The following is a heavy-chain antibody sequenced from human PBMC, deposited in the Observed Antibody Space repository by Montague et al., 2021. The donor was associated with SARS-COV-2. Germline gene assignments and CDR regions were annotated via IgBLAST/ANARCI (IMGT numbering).Heavy chain of an antibody. CDR2: SDWXXXK. D-gene: IGHD3-9*01. Sequence: PALVKPTQTLTLIGTFSGFSLSTSGMRASWIRQPPGKALEWLARSDWXXXKFSSTSLKTRLTISKDTSKNQVVLTMTNMDPVDTATYYCARSYYDILTAYYTPFDYWGQGTLVTVSS. CDR3: ARSYYDILTAYYTPFDY. CDR1: GFSLSTSGMR. J-gene: IGHJ4*02. V-gene: IGHV2-70*04.